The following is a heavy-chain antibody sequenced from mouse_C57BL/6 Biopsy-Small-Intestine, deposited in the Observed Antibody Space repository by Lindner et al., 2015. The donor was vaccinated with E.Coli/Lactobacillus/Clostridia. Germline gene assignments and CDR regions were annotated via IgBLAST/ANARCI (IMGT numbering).Heavy chain of an antibody. J-gene: IGHJ1*03. CDR2: IYPGGGYT. Sequence: VQLQESGAELVRPGTSVKMSCKASGYTFTNYWIGWAKQRPGHGLEWIGDIYPGGGYTNYNEKFKGKATLTADKSSSTAYMQLSSLTSEDSAVYFCASLYYGSRSYWYFDVWGTGTTVTVSS. V-gene: IGHV1-63*01. CDR3: ASLYYGSRSYWYFDV. CDR1: GYTFTNYW. D-gene: IGHD1-1*01.